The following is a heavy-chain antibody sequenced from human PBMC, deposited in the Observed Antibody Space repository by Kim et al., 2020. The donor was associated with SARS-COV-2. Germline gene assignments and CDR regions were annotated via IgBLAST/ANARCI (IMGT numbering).Heavy chain of an antibody. V-gene: IGHV4-34*01. D-gene: IGHD3-16*02. CDR1: GGSFSGYY. CDR3: ARAPYDYIWGSYRNDAFDI. Sequence: SETLSLTCAVYGGSFSGYYWSWIHQPPGKGLEWIGEINHSGSTNYNPSLKSRVTISVDTSKNQFSLKLSSVTAADTAVYYCARAPYDYIWGSYRNDAFDIWGQGTMVTVSS. J-gene: IGHJ3*02. CDR2: INHSGST.